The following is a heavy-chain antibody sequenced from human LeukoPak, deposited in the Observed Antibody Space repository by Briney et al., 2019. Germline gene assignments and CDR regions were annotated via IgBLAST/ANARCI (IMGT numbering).Heavy chain of an antibody. J-gene: IGHJ4*02. D-gene: IGHD3-10*01. CDR3: AKDPYYYGSGSTTHFDY. CDR2: ISYDGSNK. CDR1: GFTFSSYG. V-gene: IGHV3-30*18. Sequence: RPGGSLRLSCAASGFTFSSYGMHWVRQAPGKGLEWVAVISYDGSNKYYADSVKGRFTISRDNSKNTLYLQMNSLRAEDTAVYYCAKDPYYYGSGSTTHFDYWGQGTLVTVSS.